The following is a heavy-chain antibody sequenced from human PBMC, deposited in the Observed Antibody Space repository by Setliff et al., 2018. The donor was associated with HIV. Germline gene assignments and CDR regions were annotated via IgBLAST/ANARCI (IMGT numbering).Heavy chain of an antibody. CDR3: ARIPRWYYYYMDV. D-gene: IGHD2-15*01. CDR1: GYRFTSYW. Sequence: GESLKISCKGSGYRFTSYWIDWVRQTPGKGLEWMGIIYLGDSDTRYNPSFQGQVAISADKSTSTAYLQWSSLKASDTAMYYCARIPRWYYYYMDVWGKGTTVTVSS. CDR2: IYLGDSDT. J-gene: IGHJ6*03. V-gene: IGHV5-51*01.